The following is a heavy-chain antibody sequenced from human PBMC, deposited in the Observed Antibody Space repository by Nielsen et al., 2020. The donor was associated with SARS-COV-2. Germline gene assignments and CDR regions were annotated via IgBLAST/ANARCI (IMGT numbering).Heavy chain of an antibody. V-gene: IGHV4-4*07. Sequence: GSLRLSCTVSGGSISSYYWSWIRQPAGKGLEWIGRIYTSGSTNYNPSLKSRVTMSVDTSKNQFSLKLSSVTAADTAVYYCARVGKGTMTLWYFDYWGQGTLVTVSS. CDR2: IYTSGST. D-gene: IGHD3-22*01. J-gene: IGHJ4*02. CDR3: ARVGKGTMTLWYFDY. CDR1: GGSISSYY.